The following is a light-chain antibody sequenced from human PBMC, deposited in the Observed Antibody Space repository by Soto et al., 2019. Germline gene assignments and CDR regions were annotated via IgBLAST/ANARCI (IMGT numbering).Light chain of an antibody. J-gene: IGKJ1*01. CDR1: QSVSSSY. CDR2: DAY. V-gene: IGKV3-20*01. CDR3: KKYGTSQWK. Sequence: DIALTHSPATVSLSPVERVTLSFLSSQSVSSSYLAWYQQKPGQDHRVIIYDAYSRATGITARFTGSGSGTDFTLTIRRMEPEDFAVYYCKKYGTSQWKLGNGNKVDIK.